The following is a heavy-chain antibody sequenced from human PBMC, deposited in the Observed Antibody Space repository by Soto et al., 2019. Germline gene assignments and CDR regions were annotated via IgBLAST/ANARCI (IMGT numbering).Heavy chain of an antibody. D-gene: IGHD6-13*01. CDR2: IRSKANSYAT. V-gene: IGHV3-73*01. J-gene: IGHJ6*02. CDR3: TRYGDSSSRYEMGEIYYYYGMDV. CDR1: GFTFSGSA. Sequence: VGSLRLSCAASGFTFSGSAMHWVRQASGKGLEWVGRIRSKANSYATAYAASVKGRFTISRDDSKNTAYLQMNSLKTEDTAVYYCTRYGDSSSRYEMGEIYYYYGMDVWGQGTTVTVSS.